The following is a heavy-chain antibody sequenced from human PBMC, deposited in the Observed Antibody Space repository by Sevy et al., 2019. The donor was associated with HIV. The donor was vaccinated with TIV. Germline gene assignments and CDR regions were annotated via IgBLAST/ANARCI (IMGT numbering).Heavy chain of an antibody. CDR1: GFTFDDYA. CDR2: ISWNSGSI. Sequence: GGSLRLSCAASGFTFDDYAMHWVRQAPGKGLEWVSGISWNSGSIGYADSVKGRFTISRDNAKNSLYPQMNSLRAEDMALYYCAKGLYYYDSSGPGAFDIWGQGTMVTVSS. J-gene: IGHJ3*02. D-gene: IGHD3-22*01. CDR3: AKGLYYYDSSGPGAFDI. V-gene: IGHV3-9*03.